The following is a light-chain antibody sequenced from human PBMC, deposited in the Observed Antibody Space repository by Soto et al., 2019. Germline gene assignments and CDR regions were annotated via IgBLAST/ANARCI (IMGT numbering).Light chain of an antibody. CDR2: GAS. CDR3: QQYGGSPWT. Sequence: EIVLTQSPGTLSLSPGERATLSCRASQSVSSDYLAWYQQKPGQAPSLLIYGASSRATGIPDRFSGSGSGTDFTLTISRLEPEDVAVYYCQQYGGSPWTFGQGTKVEIK. J-gene: IGKJ1*01. V-gene: IGKV3-20*01. CDR1: QSVSSDY.